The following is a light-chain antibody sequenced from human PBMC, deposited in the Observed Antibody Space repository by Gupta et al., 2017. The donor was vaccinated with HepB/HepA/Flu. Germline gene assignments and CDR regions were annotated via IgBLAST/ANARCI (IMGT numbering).Light chain of an antibody. CDR3: AAWDDSLSGYV. J-gene: IGLJ1*01. CDR2: TSN. V-gene: IGLV1-47*01. Sequence: QSVLTQPPSASGTPGQSVPIACSGSRSTIGSNYVYWFKQLPGTAPKLVAYTSNQRPSRVPGRISGSKSDTSASLASSGLRSEDEADYYCAAWDDSLSGYVFGTGTTVTVL. CDR1: RSTIGSNY.